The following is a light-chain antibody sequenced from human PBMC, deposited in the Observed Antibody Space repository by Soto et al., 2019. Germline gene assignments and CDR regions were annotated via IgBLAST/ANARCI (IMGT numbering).Light chain of an antibody. CDR2: DVS. CDR1: SSDVGGYNF. CDR3: ASYATSSTVV. J-gene: IGLJ2*01. V-gene: IGLV2-14*03. Sequence: QSALTQPASVSGSPGQSITISCTGTSSDVGGYNFVSWYQQHPGKAPKVMIYDVSDRPSGVSDRFSGSKSGNTASLTISGLQAEDEAHYYCASYATSSTVVFGGGTNLTVL.